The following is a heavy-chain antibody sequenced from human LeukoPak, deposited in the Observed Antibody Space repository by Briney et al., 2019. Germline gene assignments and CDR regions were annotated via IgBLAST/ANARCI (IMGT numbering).Heavy chain of an antibody. J-gene: IGHJ3*02. Sequence: GGSLRLSCAASGFTFSSYAMSWVRQAPGKGLEWVSSISSSSSYIYYADSVKGRFTISRDNAKNSLYLQMNSLRVEDTAVYYSGRGGTEAFDIWGQGTMVTVSS. CDR2: ISSSSSYI. CDR1: GFTFSSYA. CDR3: GRGGTEAFDI. D-gene: IGHD1-1*01. V-gene: IGHV3-21*01.